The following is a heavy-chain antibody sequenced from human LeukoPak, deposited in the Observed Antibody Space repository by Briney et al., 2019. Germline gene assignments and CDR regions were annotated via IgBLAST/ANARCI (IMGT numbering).Heavy chain of an antibody. D-gene: IGHD3-22*01. J-gene: IGHJ6*02. CDR1: GYTFTSYA. CDR2: ISAYNGNT. CDR3: ARDPNSSGYYHNYYYYGMDV. Sequence: ASVKVSCKASGYTFTSYAMHWVRQAPGQRLEWMGWISAYNGNTNYAQKLQGRVTMTTDTSTSTAYMELRSLRSDDTAVYYCARDPNSSGYYHNYYYYGMDVWGQGTTVTVSS. V-gene: IGHV1-18*01.